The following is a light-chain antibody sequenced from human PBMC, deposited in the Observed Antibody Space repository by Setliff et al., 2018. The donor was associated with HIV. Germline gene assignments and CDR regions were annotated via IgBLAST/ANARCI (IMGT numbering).Light chain of an antibody. CDR3: QAWDSSTVV. J-gene: IGLJ1*01. V-gene: IGLV3-1*01. CDR2: QDS. CDR1: KLGDKY. Sequence: SYELTQPPSVSVSPGQTASITCSGDKLGDKYAFWYQQKPGQSPVLVIYQDSKRPSGIPERFSGSNSGNTATLTIGGTQAMDEADYYCQAWDSSTVVFGTGTKVTVL.